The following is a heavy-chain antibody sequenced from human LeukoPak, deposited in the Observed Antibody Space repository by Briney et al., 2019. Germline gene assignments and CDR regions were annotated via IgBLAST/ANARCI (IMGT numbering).Heavy chain of an antibody. Sequence: PGGSLRLSCAASGFTFSNAWMSWVRQAPGKGLEWVGRIKSKTDGGTTDYAAPVKGRFTISRDDSKNTLYLQMNSLKTEDTAVYYCTTEQWLTDGLDYWGQGTLVTVSS. J-gene: IGHJ4*02. CDR3: TTEQWLTDGLDY. D-gene: IGHD6-19*01. CDR2: IKSKTDGGTT. V-gene: IGHV3-15*01. CDR1: GFTFSNAW.